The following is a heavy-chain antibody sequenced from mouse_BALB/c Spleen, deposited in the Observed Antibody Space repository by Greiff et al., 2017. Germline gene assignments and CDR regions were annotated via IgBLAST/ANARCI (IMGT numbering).Heavy chain of an antibody. Sequence: EVQLVESGGGLVQPKGSLKLSCAASGFTFNTYAMNWVRQAPGKGLEWVARIRSKSNNYATYYADSVKDRFTISRDDSQSMLYLQMNNLKTEDTAMYYCVRPDRYDEDDWYFDVWGAGTTVTVSS. V-gene: IGHV10-1*02. CDR1: GFTFNTYA. D-gene: IGHD2-14*01. J-gene: IGHJ1*01. CDR3: VRPDRYDEDDWYFDV. CDR2: IRSKSNNYAT.